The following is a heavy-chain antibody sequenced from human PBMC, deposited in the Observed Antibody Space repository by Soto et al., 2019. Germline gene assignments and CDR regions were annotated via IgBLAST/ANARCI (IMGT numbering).Heavy chain of an antibody. Sequence: SETLSLTCTVSGGAISSYYWSWIRQPAGKGLEWIGRISTTETTNYNPSLKSRVSMSLDTSKSQVSLKLSSVTAADAAVYYCAGNIAAAGRRYYGMDVWGQGTTVTVSS. CDR2: ISTTETT. J-gene: IGHJ6*02. CDR1: GGAISSYY. V-gene: IGHV4-4*07. D-gene: IGHD6-13*01. CDR3: AGNIAAAGRRYYGMDV.